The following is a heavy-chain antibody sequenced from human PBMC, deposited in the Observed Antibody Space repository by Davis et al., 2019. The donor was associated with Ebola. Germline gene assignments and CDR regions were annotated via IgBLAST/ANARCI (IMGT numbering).Heavy chain of an antibody. CDR1: GGSISSSNYY. J-gene: IGHJ4*02. CDR2: IYSSGST. V-gene: IGHV4-39*01. CDR3: ARHQPHSGGWYFFDY. Sequence: MPGGSLRLSCTVSGGSISSSNYYWGWIRQPPGKGLEWIGSIYSSGSTYYNPSLKSRVTISVDTSKNQFSLRLSSVTAADTAVYYCARHQPHSGGWYFFDYWGQGTLVTVSS. D-gene: IGHD6-19*01.